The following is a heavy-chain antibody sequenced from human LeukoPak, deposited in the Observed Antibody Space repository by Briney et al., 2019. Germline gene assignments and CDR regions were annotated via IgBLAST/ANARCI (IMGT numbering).Heavy chain of an antibody. V-gene: IGHV1-18*01. CDR3: ARANNRSLQLGRIFSWFDP. D-gene: IGHD1/OR15-1a*01. CDR1: GYTFTSYG. Sequence: ASVKVSCKASGYTFTSYGISWVRQAPGQGLEWMGWISAYNGNTNYAQKLQGRVTMTTDTSTSTAYMELRSLRSDDTAVYYCARANNRSLQLGRIFSWFDPWGQGTLVTVSS. CDR2: ISAYNGNT. J-gene: IGHJ5*02.